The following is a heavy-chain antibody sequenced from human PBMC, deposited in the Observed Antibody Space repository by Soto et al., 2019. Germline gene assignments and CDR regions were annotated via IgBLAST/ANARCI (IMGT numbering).Heavy chain of an antibody. D-gene: IGHD3-10*01. CDR2: ISYDGSNK. CDR1: GFTFSSYA. Sequence: GGSLRLSCAASGFTFSSYAMHWVRQAPGKGLEWVAVISYDGSNKYYADSVKGRFTISRDNSKNTLYLQMNSLRAEDTAVYYCARDASSYYGSGSYRTWIDYWGQGTLVTVSS. J-gene: IGHJ4*02. CDR3: ARDASSYYGSGSYRTWIDY. V-gene: IGHV3-30-3*01.